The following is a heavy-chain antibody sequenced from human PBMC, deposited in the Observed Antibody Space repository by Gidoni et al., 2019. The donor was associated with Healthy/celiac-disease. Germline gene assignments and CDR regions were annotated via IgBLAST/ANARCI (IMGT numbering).Heavy chain of an antibody. CDR1: GFTVSSYA. Sequence: EVQLLESGGGLVQPGGSLRLSCAASGFTVSSYAMSWVRQAPGQGLEWVSAISGSGGSTYYADYVKGRFSISRDNSKNTLYLQMNSLRAEDTAVYYCAKRWELRYYFDYWGQGTLVTVSS. CDR3: AKRWELRYYFDY. CDR2: ISGSGGST. D-gene: IGHD1-26*01. V-gene: IGHV3-23*01. J-gene: IGHJ4*02.